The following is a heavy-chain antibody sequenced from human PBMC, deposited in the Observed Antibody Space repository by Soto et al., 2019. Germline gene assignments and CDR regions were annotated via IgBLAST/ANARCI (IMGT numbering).Heavy chain of an antibody. CDR2: IWYDGSNK. CDR1: GFTFSSYG. J-gene: IGHJ5*02. V-gene: IGHV3-33*01. CDR3: TRHKTPAAGCWFDP. Sequence: QVQLVESGGGVVQPGRSLRLSCAASGFTFSSYGMHWVRQAPGKGLEWVAVIWYDGSNKYYADSVKGRFTISRDNSKNTLYLYMNSRRADATAAYYRTRHKTPAAGCWFDPWGQGTLVTVSS. D-gene: IGHD6-13*01.